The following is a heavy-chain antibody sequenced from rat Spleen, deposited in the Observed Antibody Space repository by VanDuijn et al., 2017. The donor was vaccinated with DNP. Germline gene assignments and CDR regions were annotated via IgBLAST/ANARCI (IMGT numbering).Heavy chain of an antibody. CDR3: TTPNA. J-gene: IGHJ4*01. Sequence: EVQLVESGGGLVQPGRSLKLSCAASGFTFSDYYMAWVRQAPGKGLEWVASIPGSGGSTYYPDSVKGRFTISRDNAKSTLYLQMDSLRSEDTATYYCTTPNAWGQGTSVTVSS. D-gene: IGHD3-2*01. V-gene: IGHV5-20*01. CDR1: GFTFSDYY. CDR2: IPGSGGST.